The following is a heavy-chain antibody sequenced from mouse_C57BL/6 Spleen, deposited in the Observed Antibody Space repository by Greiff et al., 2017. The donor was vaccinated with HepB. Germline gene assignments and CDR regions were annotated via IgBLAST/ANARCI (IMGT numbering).Heavy chain of an antibody. CDR2: FHPYNDDT. CDR1: GYTFTTYP. V-gene: IGHV1-47*01. Sequence: VKLQQSGAELVKPGASVKMSCKASGYTFTTYPIEWMKQNHGKSLEWIGNFHPYNDDTKYNEKFKGKATLTVEKSSSTVYLELSRLTSDDSAVYYCARADYSNSHWYFDVWGTGTTVTVSS. CDR3: ARADYSNSHWYFDV. D-gene: IGHD2-5*01. J-gene: IGHJ1*03.